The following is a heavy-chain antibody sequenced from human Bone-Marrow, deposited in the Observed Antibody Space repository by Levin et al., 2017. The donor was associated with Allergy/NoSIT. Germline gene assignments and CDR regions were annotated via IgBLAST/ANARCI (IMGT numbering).Heavy chain of an antibody. CDR3: ARDSIWNDAFEI. D-gene: IGHD2/OR15-2a*01. CDR1: GFTFRNYN. V-gene: IGHV3-69-1*01. Sequence: GESLKISCAASGFTFRNYNMNWVRQAPGKGLEWVSSITGSSSISYADSLKGRFTISRDNAKNSVYLQMNSLRAEDTAVYYCARDSIWNDAFEIWGQGTRVTVSS. CDR2: ITGSSSI. J-gene: IGHJ3*02.